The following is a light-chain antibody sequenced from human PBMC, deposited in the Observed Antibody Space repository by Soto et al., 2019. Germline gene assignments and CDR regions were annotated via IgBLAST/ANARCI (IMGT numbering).Light chain of an antibody. J-gene: IGKJ5*01. CDR1: QSLTNPY. CDR3: QQYGSSEII. CDR2: DIS. Sequence: ENVLTQSPGTLSLSPGDRATLFCRDRQSLTNPYIAWYQQKPGQARRLLIYDISSRATGIPDRFSGSVSGTDFTLTITRLEPEDFAVFYCQQYGSSEIIVGQGTRLEIK. V-gene: IGKV3-20*01.